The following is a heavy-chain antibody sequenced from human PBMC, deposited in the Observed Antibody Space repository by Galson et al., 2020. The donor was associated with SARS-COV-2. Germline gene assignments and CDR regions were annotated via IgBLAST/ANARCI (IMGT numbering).Heavy chain of an antibody. J-gene: IGHJ3*02. CDR1: GTSISSGSYS. V-gene: IGHV4-30-2*01. CDR2: ISHSGGT. D-gene: IGHD4-17*01. Sequence: TLSLTRAVSGTSISSGSYSWNWIRQPPGTGLERIGYISHSGGTYYNPSLKSRVTISGDRSKNQFSLRLSPVTAADTAVYYCARLHYGEYAPEAFDIWGPGTRVTV. CDR3: ARLHYGEYAPEAFDI.